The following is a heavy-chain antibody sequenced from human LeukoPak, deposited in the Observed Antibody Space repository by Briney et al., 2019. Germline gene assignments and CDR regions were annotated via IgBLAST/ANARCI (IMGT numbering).Heavy chain of an antibody. CDR3: AREEMATIGVDY. V-gene: IGHV3-11*04. Sequence: PGGSLGLSCAASGFTFSDYYTSWIRQAPGKGLEWVSYISSSGSTIYYADSVKGRFTISRDNAKNSLYLQMNSLRAEDTAVYYCAREEMATIGVDYWGQGTLVTVSP. D-gene: IGHD5-24*01. CDR1: GFTFSDYY. J-gene: IGHJ4*02. CDR2: ISSSGSTI.